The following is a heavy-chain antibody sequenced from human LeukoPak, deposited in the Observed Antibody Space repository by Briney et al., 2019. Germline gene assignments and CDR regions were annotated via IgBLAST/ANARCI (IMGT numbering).Heavy chain of an antibody. CDR3: AKDPSPDPYYYYGMDV. Sequence: GGSLRLSCAASGFTFSSYGMHWVRQAPGKGLEWVAVISYDGSNKYYADSVKGRFTISRDNFKNTLYLQMNSLRAEDTAVYYCAKDPSPDPYYYYGMDVWGQGTTVTVSS. CDR1: GFTFSSYG. CDR2: ISYDGSNK. V-gene: IGHV3-30*18. J-gene: IGHJ6*02.